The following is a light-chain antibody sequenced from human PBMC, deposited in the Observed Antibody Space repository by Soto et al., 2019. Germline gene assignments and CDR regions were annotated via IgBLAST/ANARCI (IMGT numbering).Light chain of an antibody. J-gene: IGKJ2*02. CDR1: QGIRNY. V-gene: IGKV1-9*01. CDR2: AAS. Sequence: DIQLTQSPSFLSASVGDRVTITCRASQGIRNYLAWYQQTPGKAPKLLIYAASTSQSGVPSRFSGSGSGTEFTRTVRSLQPEDFATYYCQHPSNFGQGTKLEIK. CDR3: QHPSN.